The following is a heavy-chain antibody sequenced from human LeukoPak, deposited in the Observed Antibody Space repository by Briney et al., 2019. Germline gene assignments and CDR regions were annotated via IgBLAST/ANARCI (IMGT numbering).Heavy chain of an antibody. J-gene: IGHJ4*02. V-gene: IGHV4-59*01. CDR3: ARSIYTTSSHPYFFDY. Sequence: SETLSLTCTASGGSISSYYWSWIRQPPGKGLEWIGYIQYSGSTNYNPSLKSRVTISVNTSKNQFSLKLTSVTAADTAVYYCARSIYTTSSHPYFFDYWGQGTLVTVSS. CDR2: IQYSGST. D-gene: IGHD6-6*01. CDR1: GGSISSYY.